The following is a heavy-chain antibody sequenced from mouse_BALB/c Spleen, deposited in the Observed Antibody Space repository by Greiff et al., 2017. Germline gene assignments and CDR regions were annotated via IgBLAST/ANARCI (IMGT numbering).Heavy chain of an antibody. V-gene: IGHV10-1*02. CDR2: IRSKSNNYAT. CDR3: VRRGYRYDAHAMDY. D-gene: IGHD2-14*01. CDR1: GFTFNTYA. Sequence: EVQGVESGGGLVQPKGSLKLSCAASGFTFNTYAMNWVRQAPGKGLEWVARIRSKSNNYATYYADSVKDRFTISRDDSQSMLYLQMNNLKTEDTAMYYCVRRGYRYDAHAMDYWGQGTSVTVSA. J-gene: IGHJ4*01.